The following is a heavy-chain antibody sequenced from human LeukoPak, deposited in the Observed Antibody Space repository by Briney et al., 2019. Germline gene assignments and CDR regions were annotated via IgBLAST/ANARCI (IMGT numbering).Heavy chain of an antibody. D-gene: IGHD5-18*01. J-gene: IGHJ4*02. CDR1: GFTFSSYA. V-gene: IGHV3-23*01. CDR2: FSGSGGTT. Sequence: GGSLRLSCAASGFTFSSYAMNWVRQAPGRGLEWVSGFSGSGGTTYYADSVKGRFTISRDNSKNTLYLQMNSLRAEDTAVYYCAREDTAMVNLYDYWGQGTLVTVSS. CDR3: AREDTAMVNLYDY.